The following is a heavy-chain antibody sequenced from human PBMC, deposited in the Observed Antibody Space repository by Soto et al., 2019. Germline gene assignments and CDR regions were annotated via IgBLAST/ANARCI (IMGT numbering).Heavy chain of an antibody. D-gene: IGHD2-21*02. CDR1: GGSISSGGYY. CDR3: ARGRRRGHIVVVTASRYFDY. CDR2: IYYSGST. Sequence: TVSGGSISSGGYYWSWIRQHPGKGLEWIGYIYYSGSTYYNPSLKSRVTISVDTSKNQFSLKLSSVTAADTAVYYCARGRRRGHIVVVTASRYFDYWGQGTLVTVSS. V-gene: IGHV4-31*03. J-gene: IGHJ4*02.